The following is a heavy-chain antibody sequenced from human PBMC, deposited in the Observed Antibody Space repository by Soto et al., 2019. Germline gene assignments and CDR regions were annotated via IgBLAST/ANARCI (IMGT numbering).Heavy chain of an antibody. J-gene: IGHJ6*02. Sequence: QVQLVQSGPEVKKPGASVKVSCKASGYTFSTYGISWVRQAPGQGLEWMGWISGYNGQTNFPQMFRGRVTLTTDTTSXTXDMELRSLRSDDTAMHYCARDNRKELRVEVLNAMDVWGQGTTVTVSS. CDR3: ARDNRKELRVEVLNAMDV. CDR2: ISGYNGQT. D-gene: IGHD2-15*01. CDR1: GYTFSTYG. V-gene: IGHV1-18*04.